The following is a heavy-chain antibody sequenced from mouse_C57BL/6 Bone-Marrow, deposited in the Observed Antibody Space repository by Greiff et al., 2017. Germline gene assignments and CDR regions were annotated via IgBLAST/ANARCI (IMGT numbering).Heavy chain of an antibody. CDR2: INPNYGTT. D-gene: IGHD2-3*01. Sequence: EVKLMESGPELVKPGASVKISCKASGYSFTDYNMNWVKQSNGKSLEWIGVINPNYGTTSYNQKFKGKATLTVDQSSSTAYMQLNSLTSEDSAVYYCARGGWLLPEFDYWGQGTTLTVSS. CDR3: ARGGWLLPEFDY. CDR1: GYSFTDYN. J-gene: IGHJ2*01. V-gene: IGHV1-39*01.